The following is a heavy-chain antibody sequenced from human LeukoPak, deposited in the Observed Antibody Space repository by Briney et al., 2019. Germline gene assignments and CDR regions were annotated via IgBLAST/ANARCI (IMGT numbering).Heavy chain of an antibody. CDR3: ARDTMIGLDY. J-gene: IGHJ4*02. CDR2: IYTSGST. CDR1: GGSISSGSYY. Sequence: PSETLSLTCTVSGGSISSGSYYWSWIRQPAGKGLEWIGRIYTSGSTNYNPSLKSRVTISVDTSKNQFSLKLSSVTAADTAVYYCARDTMIGLDYWGQGTLVTVSS. D-gene: IGHD3-22*01. V-gene: IGHV4-61*02.